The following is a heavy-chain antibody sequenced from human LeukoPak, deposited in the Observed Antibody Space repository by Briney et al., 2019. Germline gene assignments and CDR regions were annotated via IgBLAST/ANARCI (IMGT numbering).Heavy chain of an antibody. Sequence: ASVKVSCKASGYTFTGYYMHWVRQAPGQGLEWVGRINPNSGGTNYAQTFQGRVTMTRDTCISTAYMELSRLRSDETAVYYCARRPPQIGVWSLEENFDYWGQGTLVTVSS. CDR3: ARRPPQIGVWSLEENFDY. D-gene: IGHD2-8*01. V-gene: IGHV1-2*06. J-gene: IGHJ4*02. CDR2: INPNSGGT. CDR1: GYTFTGYY.